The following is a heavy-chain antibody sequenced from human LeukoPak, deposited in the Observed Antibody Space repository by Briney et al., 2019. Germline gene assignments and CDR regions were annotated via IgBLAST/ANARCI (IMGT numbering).Heavy chain of an antibody. V-gene: IGHV4-59*01. CDR1: GGSISSYY. CDR2: IYYSGST. Sequence: PSETLSLTCTVSGGSISSYYWSWIRQPPGKGLEWIGYIYYSGSTNYNPSLKSRVTISVDTSKNQFSLKLSSVTAADTAVYYCARLGLQSTLDYWGQGTLVTVSS. J-gene: IGHJ4*02. CDR3: ARLGLQSTLDY. D-gene: IGHD3-16*01.